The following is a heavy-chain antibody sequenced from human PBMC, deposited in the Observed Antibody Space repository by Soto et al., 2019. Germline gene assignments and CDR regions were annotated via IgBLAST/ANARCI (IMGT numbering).Heavy chain of an antibody. D-gene: IGHD3-22*01. V-gene: IGHV1-24*01. Sequence: ASVKVSCKVSGYTLTELSMHWVRQAPGKGLEWMGGFDPEDGETIYAQKFQDRVTMTEDTSTDTAYMELSSLRSEDTAVYYCATDRTSKIPAVRVVVSWGQGTLVTVSS. CDR1: GYTLTELS. CDR3: ATDRTSKIPAVRVVVS. J-gene: IGHJ4*02. CDR2: FDPEDGET.